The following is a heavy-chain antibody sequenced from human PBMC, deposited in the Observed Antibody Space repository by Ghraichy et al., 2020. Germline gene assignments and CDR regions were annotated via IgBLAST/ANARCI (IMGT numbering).Heavy chain of an antibody. V-gene: IGHV3-15*01. Sequence: GGSLRLSCAASGFTFSNAWMSWVRQAPGKGLEWVGRIKSKTDGGTTDYAAPVKGRFTISRDDSKNTLYLQMNSLKTEDTAVYYCTTTLEWDYAFDIWGQGTMVTVSS. J-gene: IGHJ3*02. D-gene: IGHD3-3*01. CDR3: TTTLEWDYAFDI. CDR1: GFTFSNAW. CDR2: IKSKTDGGTT.